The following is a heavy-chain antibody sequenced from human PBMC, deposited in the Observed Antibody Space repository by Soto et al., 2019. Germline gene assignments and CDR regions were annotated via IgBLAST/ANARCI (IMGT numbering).Heavy chain of an antibody. CDR3: VCDGDVCSGSDCFRHFKY. Sequence: GGSLRLSCVASGFSISPYWMSWVRQAPGKGLEWVANIKEDGSAARYVDSARDRFLISRDNTKNSLYLQMTSLRAEDTAIYYCVCDGDVCSGSDCFRHFKYWGRGTRVTVSS. D-gene: IGHD5-12*01. CDR2: IKEDGSAA. J-gene: IGHJ4*02. V-gene: IGHV3-7*03. CDR1: GFSISPYW.